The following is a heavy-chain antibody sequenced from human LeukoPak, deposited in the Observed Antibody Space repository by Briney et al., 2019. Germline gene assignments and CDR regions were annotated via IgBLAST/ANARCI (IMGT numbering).Heavy chain of an antibody. V-gene: IGHV1-18*01. J-gene: IGHJ3*02. Sequence: GASVKVSCKASGYTFTSYGISWVRQAPGQGLEWMGWISAYNGNTNYAQKLLGRVTMTTDTSTSTAYMELRSLRSDDTAVYYCARDIVGARGGDAFNIWGQGTMVTVSS. CDR3: ARDIVGARGGDAFNI. CDR2: ISAYNGNT. CDR1: GYTFTSYG. D-gene: IGHD1-26*01.